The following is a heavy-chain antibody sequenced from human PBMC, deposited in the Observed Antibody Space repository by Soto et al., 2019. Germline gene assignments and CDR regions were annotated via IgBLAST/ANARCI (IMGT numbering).Heavy chain of an antibody. J-gene: IGHJ5*02. CDR1: GGTFSSYT. Sequence: SVKVSCKASGGTFSSYTVSWVRQAPGQGLEWMGRIIPILGIANYAQKFQGRVTITADKSTSTAYMELSSLRSEDTAVYYCARDQYCSSTSCPGWFDPWGQGTLVTVSS. V-gene: IGHV1-69*04. D-gene: IGHD2-2*01. CDR3: ARDQYCSSTSCPGWFDP. CDR2: IIPILGIA.